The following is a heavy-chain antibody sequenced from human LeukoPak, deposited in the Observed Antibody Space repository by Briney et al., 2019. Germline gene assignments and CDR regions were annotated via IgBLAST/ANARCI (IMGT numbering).Heavy chain of an antibody. Sequence: GGSLRLSCAASGFTFSSFAVHWVRQAPGKGLEWVAVISLDGSNKYYADSVRGRFTTSRDNSKNTLYLQMNSLRAEDTAVYYCANDPGETWGQGTLVTVSS. CDR1: GFTFSSFA. CDR2: ISLDGSNK. J-gene: IGHJ5*02. CDR3: ANDPGET. V-gene: IGHV3-30-3*02.